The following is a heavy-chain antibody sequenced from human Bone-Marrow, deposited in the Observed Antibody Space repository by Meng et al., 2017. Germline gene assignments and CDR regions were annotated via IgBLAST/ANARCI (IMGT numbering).Heavy chain of an antibody. D-gene: IGHD3-22*01. V-gene: IGHV4-31*01. J-gene: IGHJ5*02. CDR1: GGPVSSGDFY. Sequence: QLQEPGPGLLRPSPTLSLNCTVSGGPVSSGDFYWVWIRQHPGKRLEWIDYIHHSGRTIHNASIKSLVTISLDTSQNQFYMQMTSVPAADTAVYYCARYYSGTSGTWRTSWFDPWGQGTLVTVSS. CDR3: ARYYSGTSGTWRTSWFDP. CDR2: IHHSGRT.